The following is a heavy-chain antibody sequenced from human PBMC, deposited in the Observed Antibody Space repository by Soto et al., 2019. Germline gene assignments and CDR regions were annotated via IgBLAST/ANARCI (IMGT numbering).Heavy chain of an antibody. D-gene: IGHD1-26*01. V-gene: IGHV1-69*13. J-gene: IGHJ4*02. Sequence: RASVKVSCKASGGTFSSYAISWVRQAPGQGLEWMGGIIPIFGTANYAQKFQGRVTITADESTSTAYMELSSLRSEDTAVYYCARDRGSGSYAYIDYWGQGTLVTVSS. CDR3: ARDRGSGSYAYIDY. CDR2: IIPIFGTA. CDR1: GGTFSSYA.